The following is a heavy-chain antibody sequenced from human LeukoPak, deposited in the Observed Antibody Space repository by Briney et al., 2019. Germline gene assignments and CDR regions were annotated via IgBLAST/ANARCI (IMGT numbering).Heavy chain of an antibody. D-gene: IGHD5-12*01. CDR2: INHSGST. CDR1: GGSISSSNYY. CDR3: ARDSGYDSPFDY. Sequence: SETLSLTCTVSGGSISSSNYYWGWIRQPPGKGLEWIGEINHSGSTNYNPSLKSRVTISVDTSKNQFSLKLSSVTAADTAVYYCARDSGYDSPFDYWGQGTLVTVSS. J-gene: IGHJ4*02. V-gene: IGHV4-39*07.